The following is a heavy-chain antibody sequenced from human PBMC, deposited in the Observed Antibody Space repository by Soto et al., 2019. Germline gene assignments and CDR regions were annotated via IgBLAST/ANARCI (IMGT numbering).Heavy chain of an antibody. Sequence: ASETLSLTCTVSGGSISSSSYYWVWIRHPPGKGLEWIGSIYYSGSTYYSPSLKSRVTISVDTSKNQFSLKLSSVTAADTAVYYCARVNGQRWLPNYYGMDVWGQGTTVTVSS. J-gene: IGHJ6*02. CDR3: ARVNGQRWLPNYYGMDV. D-gene: IGHD5-12*01. CDR1: GGSISSSSYY. V-gene: IGHV4-39*01. CDR2: IYYSGST.